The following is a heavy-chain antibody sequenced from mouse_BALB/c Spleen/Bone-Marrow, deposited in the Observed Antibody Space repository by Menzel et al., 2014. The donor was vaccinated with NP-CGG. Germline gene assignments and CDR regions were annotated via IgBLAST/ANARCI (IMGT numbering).Heavy chain of an antibody. CDR3: ASYDGSRFAY. J-gene: IGHJ3*01. CDR1: GFNIKDTH. CDR2: FDPTNGNP. Sequence: VTLKESGAELVKPGTSVKLSCTASGFNIKDTHLHWVQQRPEQGLEWIGRFDPTNGNPKYDPKFQGKATITVDTSSNTAYLQLSSLTSEDTAVYYCASYDGSRFAYWGQGTLVTVSA. V-gene: IGHV14-3*02. D-gene: IGHD2-3*01.